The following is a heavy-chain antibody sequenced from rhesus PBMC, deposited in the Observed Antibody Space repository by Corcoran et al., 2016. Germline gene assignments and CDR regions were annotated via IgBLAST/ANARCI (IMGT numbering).Heavy chain of an antibody. V-gene: IGHV3-116*01. J-gene: IGHJ4*01. CDR2: IRTNAQGGTA. Sequence: EMQLVESGGGLVQPGGSLRLSCAASEFPFSDHYMEWFRHAPGGGPEWVGFIRTNAQGGTAEYSVSVKGIFNISRDDSKNVTYLKMNSLKTEDTAVYYCTTVKKFWTGYYGVDYWGQGVLVTVSS. D-gene: IGHD3-3*01. CDR3: TTVKKFWTGYYGVDY. CDR1: EFPFSDHY.